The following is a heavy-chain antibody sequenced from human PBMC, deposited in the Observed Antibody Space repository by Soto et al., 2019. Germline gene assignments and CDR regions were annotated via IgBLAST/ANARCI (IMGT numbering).Heavy chain of an antibody. Sequence: GGSLRLSCAASGFTFSSYGMHWVRQAPGKGLEWVAVISYDGSNKYYADSVKGRFTISRDNSKNTLYLQMNSLRAEDTAVYYCAKDSGYSPPPNYYYYYMDVWGKGTTVTVSS. CDR3: AKDSGYSPPPNYYYYYMDV. V-gene: IGHV3-30*18. D-gene: IGHD3-10*01. J-gene: IGHJ6*03. CDR1: GFTFSSYG. CDR2: ISYDGSNK.